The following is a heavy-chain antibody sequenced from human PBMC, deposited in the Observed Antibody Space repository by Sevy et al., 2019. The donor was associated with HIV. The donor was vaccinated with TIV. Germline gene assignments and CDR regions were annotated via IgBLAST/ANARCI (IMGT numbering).Heavy chain of an antibody. J-gene: IGHJ3*02. D-gene: IGHD3-10*01. V-gene: IGHV3-11*06. CDR1: GFTFSDYY. Sequence: GGSLRLSCAASGFTFSDYYMSWIRQAPGKGLEWVSYISSSSSYTNYADSVKGRFTISRDNAKNSLYLQMSSLRAEDTAVYYCARDPVNYYGSGSYFAFDIWGQGTMVTVSS. CDR3: ARDPVNYYGSGSYFAFDI. CDR2: ISSSSSYT.